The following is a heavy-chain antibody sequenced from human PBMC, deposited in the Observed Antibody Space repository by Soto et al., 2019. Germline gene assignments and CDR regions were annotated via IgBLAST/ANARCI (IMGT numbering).Heavy chain of an antibody. CDR2: INHGGST. V-gene: IGHV4-34*01. Sequence: SETLSLTCAVYGGSFNTYYWRWTWIRQPPGKGLEWIGEINHGGSTNYNPSLKSRVTISVDTSKKQFSLKLSSVTAADTAVYYCAREGYSYGYRGGYWFDPWGQGTLVTVSS. J-gene: IGHJ5*02. D-gene: IGHD5-18*01. CDR3: AREGYSYGYRGGYWFDP. CDR1: GGSFNTYY.